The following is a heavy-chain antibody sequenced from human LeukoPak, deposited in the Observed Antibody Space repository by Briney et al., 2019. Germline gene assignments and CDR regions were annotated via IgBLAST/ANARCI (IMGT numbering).Heavy chain of an antibody. Sequence: SETLSLTCTVSGGSISSSSYYWGWIRQPPGKGLEWIGSIYYSGSTYYNPSLKSRVTISVDTSKNQFSLKLSSVTPEDTAVYYCARGPDFYYNYMDVWGKGTTVTVSS. J-gene: IGHJ6*03. CDR3: ARGPDFYYNYMDV. CDR2: IYYSGST. V-gene: IGHV4-39*07. CDR1: GGSISSSSYY.